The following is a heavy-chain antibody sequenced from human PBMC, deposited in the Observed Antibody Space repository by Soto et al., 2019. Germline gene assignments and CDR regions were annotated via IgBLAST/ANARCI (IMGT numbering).Heavy chain of an antibody. CDR3: AMEGMVRGVITPTYYYYGMDV. V-gene: IGHV1-69*13. J-gene: IGHJ6*02. Sequence: SVKVCCKASGGTFSSYAISWVRQAPGQGLEWMGGIIPIFGTANYAQKFQGRVTITADESTSTAYMELSSLRSEDTAVYYCAMEGMVRGVITPTYYYYGMDVWGQGTTVTVSS. CDR1: GGTFSSYA. D-gene: IGHD3-10*01. CDR2: IIPIFGTA.